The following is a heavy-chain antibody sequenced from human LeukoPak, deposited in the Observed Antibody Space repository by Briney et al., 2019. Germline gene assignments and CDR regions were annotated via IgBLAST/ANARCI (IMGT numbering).Heavy chain of an antibody. CDR2: INHSGST. V-gene: IGHV4-34*01. CDR1: GGSFVGSY. CDR3: ARGHMYYYSSRGRYGMDV. Sequence: SQTLSLTCAVEGGSFVGSYWSWIRQPPGEGREWIGEINHSGSTNSNPSLKSRVTISVDTSKNQFSPKVSSVPAADTAVYYCARGHMYYYSSRGRYGMDVWGQGTTVTVSS. J-gene: IGHJ6*02. D-gene: IGHD3-10*01.